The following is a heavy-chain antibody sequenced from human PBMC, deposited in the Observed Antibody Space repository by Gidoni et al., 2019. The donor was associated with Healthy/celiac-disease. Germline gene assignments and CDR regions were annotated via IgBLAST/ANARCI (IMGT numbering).Heavy chain of an antibody. CDR3: ATENDSSGYYFDY. J-gene: IGHJ4*02. CDR2: ISGSGVST. CDR1: DFTFSSYA. D-gene: IGHD3-22*01. V-gene: IGHV3-23*01. Sequence: EVQLLESGGGLVQPGGSLRLSCSASDFTFSSYAMSCVRQAPWKGLEWVSAISGSGVSTYYTDSVKGLFTISRDNTKNTLYLQMNSLRAEDTAVYYCATENDSSGYYFDYWGQGTLVTVSS.